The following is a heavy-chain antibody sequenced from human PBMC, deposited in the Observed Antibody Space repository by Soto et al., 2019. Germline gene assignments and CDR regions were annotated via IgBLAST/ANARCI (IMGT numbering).Heavy chain of an antibody. CDR1: GFAVRSNY. D-gene: IGHD3-16*01. J-gene: IGHJ4*02. CDR2: IYSGGST. Sequence: EVQLVESGGGLVQPGGSLRLSCAASGFAVRSNYMTWVRQAPGKGLEWVSFIYSGGSTYYADSVKGRFTISRDNSKNKLYLQMNCLRAEDTAVYYYASHGGLSCCHFDHWGQGTLVTVSS. V-gene: IGHV3-66*04. CDR3: ASHGGLSCCHFDH.